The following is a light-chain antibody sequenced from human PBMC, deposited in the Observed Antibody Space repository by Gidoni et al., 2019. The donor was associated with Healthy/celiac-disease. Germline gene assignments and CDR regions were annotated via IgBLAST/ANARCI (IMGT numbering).Light chain of an antibody. CDR3: QSADSSGTYQVV. V-gene: IGLV3-25*03. CDR2: KDT. CDR1: ALPQQY. Sequence: SYELTQPPSVSVSPGQTARITCSGDALPQQYAYWYQQNPGPAPVLVIYKDTERPSGIPERFSGSSSGTTVTLTISGVQAEDEADYYCQSADSSGTYQVVFGGGTKLTVL. J-gene: IGLJ2*01.